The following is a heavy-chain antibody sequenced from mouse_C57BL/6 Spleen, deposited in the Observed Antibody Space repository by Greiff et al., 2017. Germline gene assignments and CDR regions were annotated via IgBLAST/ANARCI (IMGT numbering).Heavy chain of an antibody. CDR3: ARRYYEAMDY. Sequence: DVMLVESGGGLVKPGGSLKLSCAASGFTFSSYTLSWVRQTPETRLAWVATISGGGGNTYYPDSVKGRFTISRDNAKNTLYLQRSSLRSEDTALYYCARRYYEAMDYWGQGTSGTVSS. D-gene: IGHD1-1*01. CDR1: GFTFSSYT. CDR2: ISGGGGNT. J-gene: IGHJ4*01. V-gene: IGHV5-9*01.